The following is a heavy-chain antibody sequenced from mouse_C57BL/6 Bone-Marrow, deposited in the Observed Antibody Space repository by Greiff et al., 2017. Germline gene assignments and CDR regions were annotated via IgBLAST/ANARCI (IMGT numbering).Heavy chain of an antibody. J-gene: IGHJ2*01. CDR1: GYSITSGYY. CDR2: ISYDGSN. Sequence: EVKLMESGPGLVKPSQSLSLTCSVTGYSITSGYYWNWIRQFPGNKLEWMGYISYDGSNNYNPSLKNRIAITRDTSKNQFFLKLNSVTTEDTATYYGASYYGSRLYYFDYWGQGTTLTVSS. V-gene: IGHV3-6*01. CDR3: ASYYGSRLYYFDY. D-gene: IGHD1-1*01.